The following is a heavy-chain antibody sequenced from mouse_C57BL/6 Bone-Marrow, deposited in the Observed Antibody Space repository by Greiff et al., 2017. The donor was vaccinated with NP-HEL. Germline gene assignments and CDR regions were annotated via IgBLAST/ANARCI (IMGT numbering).Heavy chain of an antibody. J-gene: IGHJ1*03. CDR1: GFNIKDYY. Sequence: VQLQQSGAELVRPGASVKLSCTASGFNIKDYYMHWVKQRPEQGLEWIGRIDPEDGDTEYAPKFQGKATMTADTSSNTAYLQLSSLTSEDTAVYYWTTGGYGSSYWYFDVWGTGTTVTVSS. D-gene: IGHD1-1*01. CDR3: TTGGYGSSYWYFDV. V-gene: IGHV14-1*01. CDR2: IDPEDGDT.